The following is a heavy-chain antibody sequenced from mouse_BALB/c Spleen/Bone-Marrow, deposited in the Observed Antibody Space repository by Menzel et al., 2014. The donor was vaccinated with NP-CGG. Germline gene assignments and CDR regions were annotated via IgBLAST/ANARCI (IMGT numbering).Heavy chain of an antibody. J-gene: IGHJ4*01. Sequence: EVQLVESGGGLVQPGGSLRLSCATSGFTFTDYYMSWVRQPPGKALEWLGFIRNKANGYTTEYSAPVKGRFTISRDNSQSILYLQMNTLRAEDSATYYCARDDYYAMDYWGQGTSVTVSS. CDR2: IRNKANGYTT. CDR3: ARDDYYAMDY. V-gene: IGHV7-3*02. CDR1: GFTFTDYY.